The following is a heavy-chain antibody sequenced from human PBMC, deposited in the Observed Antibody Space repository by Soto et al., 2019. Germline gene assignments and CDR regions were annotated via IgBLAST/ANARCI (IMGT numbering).Heavy chain of an antibody. CDR3: ARAVGGYYDSSGYTLGY. Sequence: QVQLVESGGGVVQPGRSLRLSCAASGFTFSSYGMHWVRQAPGKGLEWVAVIWYDGSNKYYADSVKGRFTISRDNSKNTLDLQRNSLRAEDTAVYYWARAVGGYYDSSGYTLGYWGQGTLVTVSS. D-gene: IGHD3-22*01. CDR2: IWYDGSNK. J-gene: IGHJ4*02. CDR1: GFTFSSYG. V-gene: IGHV3-33*01.